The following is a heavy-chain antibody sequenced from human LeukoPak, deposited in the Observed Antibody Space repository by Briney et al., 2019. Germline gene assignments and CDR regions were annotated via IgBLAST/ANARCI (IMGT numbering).Heavy chain of an antibody. D-gene: IGHD6-19*01. J-gene: IGHJ6*04. CDR3: ATGSQYSSGWDPGHYYGMDV. CDR1: GGTFSSYA. CDR2: IIPIFGTA. Sequence: GASVKVSCKASGGTFSSYAISWVRQAAGQGLEWMGGIIPIFGTANYAQKFQGRVTITADKSTSTAYMELSSLRSEDTAVYYCATGSQYSSGWDPGHYYGMDVWGKGTTVTVSS. V-gene: IGHV1-69*06.